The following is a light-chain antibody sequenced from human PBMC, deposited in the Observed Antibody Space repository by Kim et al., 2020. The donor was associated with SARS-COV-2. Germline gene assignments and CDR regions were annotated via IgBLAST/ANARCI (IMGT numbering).Light chain of an antibody. Sequence: PAESATLSARASQSISVYVCWDQHKPRQAPRLLIYDASNRATGIPDRFSGSVSGTDFTLTISSLEPEDFAIYNGQQRNNLPPAVTFGGGAKVDIK. J-gene: IGKJ4*01. CDR3: QQRNNLPPAVT. CDR1: QSISVY. CDR2: DAS. V-gene: IGKV3-11*01.